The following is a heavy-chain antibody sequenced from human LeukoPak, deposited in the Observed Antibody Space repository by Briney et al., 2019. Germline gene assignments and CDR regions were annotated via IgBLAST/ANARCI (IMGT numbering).Heavy chain of an antibody. CDR3: ARSYGSGSYYTIDY. CDR2: IYYSGST. Sequence: SETLSLTCTVSGGSISSYYWSWIRQPPGKGLEWIGYIYYSGSTNYNPSLKSRVTISVDTSKNQFSLKLSSVTAADTAVYYCARSYGSGSYYTIDYWGQGTLVTVSS. V-gene: IGHV4-59*01. CDR1: GGSISSYY. D-gene: IGHD3-10*01. J-gene: IGHJ4*02.